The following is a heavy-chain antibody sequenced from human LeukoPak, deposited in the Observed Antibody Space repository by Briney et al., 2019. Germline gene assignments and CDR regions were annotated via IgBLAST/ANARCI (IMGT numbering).Heavy chain of an antibody. D-gene: IGHD6-13*01. CDR2: IYYGGST. CDR1: GGSISSSSYY. J-gene: IGHJ4*02. V-gene: IGHV4-39*07. Sequence: SETLSLTCTVSGGSISSSSYYWGWIRQPPGKGLEWVGSIYYGGSTYYNPALKSRVTISVDTSKNQFSLKLSSVTAADTAVYYCARVKFLGSSSWYFDYWSQGTLVTVSS. CDR3: ARVKFLGSSSWYFDY.